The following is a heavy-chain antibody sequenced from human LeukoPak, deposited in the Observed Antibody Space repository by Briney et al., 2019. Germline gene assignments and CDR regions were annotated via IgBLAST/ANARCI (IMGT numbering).Heavy chain of an antibody. J-gene: IGHJ5*02. V-gene: IGHV5-51*01. Sequence: GESLKISCKGSGYSFTSYWIGWVRQMPGKGLEWMGIIYPGDSDTRYSSSFQGQVTISADKSISTAYLQWSSLKASDTAMYYCARRRLATINWFDPWGQGTLVTVSS. CDR3: ARRRLATINWFDP. CDR2: IYPGDSDT. D-gene: IGHD5-24*01. CDR1: GYSFTSYW.